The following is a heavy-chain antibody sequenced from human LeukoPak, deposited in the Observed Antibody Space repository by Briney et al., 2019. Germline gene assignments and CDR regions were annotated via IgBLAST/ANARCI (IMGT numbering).Heavy chain of an antibody. CDR1: GFTFSSYD. CDR3: AKDLRKSPSRFEELFTKSYYYYMDV. V-gene: IGHV3-23*01. D-gene: IGHD3-10*01. CDR2: ISGSGDST. Sequence: GGSLRLSCASSGFTFSSYDMSWVRQAPGKGLEWVSAISGSGDSTYYADSVKGRFTISRANSKNTLYLQMNSLRAEDTAVYYCAKDLRKSPSRFEELFTKSYYYYMDVWGKGTTITISS. J-gene: IGHJ6*03.